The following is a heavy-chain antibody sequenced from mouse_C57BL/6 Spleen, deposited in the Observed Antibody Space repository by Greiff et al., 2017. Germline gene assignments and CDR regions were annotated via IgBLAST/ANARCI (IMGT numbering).Heavy chain of an antibody. CDR3: ARHDDLYAMDY. D-gene: IGHD2-3*01. CDR1: GFTFSSYT. V-gene: IGHV5-9*01. J-gene: IGHJ4*01. CDR2: ISGGGGNT. Sequence: VMLVESGGGLVKPGGSLKLSCAASGFTFSSYTMSWVRQTPEKRLEWVATISGGGGNTYYPDSVKGRFTISRDNAKNTLYLQMSSLRSEDTALYYCARHDDLYAMDYWGQGTSVTVSS.